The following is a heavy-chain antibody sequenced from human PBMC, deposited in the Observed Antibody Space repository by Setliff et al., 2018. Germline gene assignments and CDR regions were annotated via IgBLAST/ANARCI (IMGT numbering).Heavy chain of an antibody. CDR3: AREVSTGENSGCDI. CDR1: GYTFTDYG. V-gene: IGHV1-18*01. Sequence: ASVKVSCKASGYTFTDYGITWVRQAPGQGLEWMGWISGYTGNTNYAHKLQGRVTLTTDTSTGTAYMELRSLRSDDTAVYYCAREVSTGENSGCDIWGQGTVVTVSS. D-gene: IGHD3-9*01. J-gene: IGHJ3*02. CDR2: ISGYTGNT.